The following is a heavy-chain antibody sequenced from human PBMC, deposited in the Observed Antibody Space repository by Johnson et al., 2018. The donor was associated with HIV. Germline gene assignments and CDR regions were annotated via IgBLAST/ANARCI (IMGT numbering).Heavy chain of an antibody. Sequence: QVQLVESGGGVVQPGKSLRLSCAAAGFSFNTYTMHWVRQAPGKGLEWVAIISADGSSTTYADSVRGRFTIYRDNTKNTLYLQLNGLRAEDTAVYYCARDPLMHGSSFDIWGPGTMVTVSS. CDR2: ISADGSST. V-gene: IGHV3-30*04. D-gene: IGHD1-26*01. J-gene: IGHJ3*02. CDR1: GFSFNTYT. CDR3: ARDPLMHGSSFDI.